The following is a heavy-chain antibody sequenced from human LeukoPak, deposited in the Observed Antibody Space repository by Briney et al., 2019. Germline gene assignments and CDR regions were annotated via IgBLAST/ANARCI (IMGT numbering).Heavy chain of an antibody. V-gene: IGHV3-30*03. CDR3: ARAGRADGDYHYFDY. J-gene: IGHJ4*02. CDR2: VSYDGSNK. CDR1: GFNFRDHW. Sequence: GGSLRLSCAVSGFNFRDHWMDWVRQAPGKGLEWVAAVSYDGSNKYYADSVRGRLTISRDNSKNTLYLQMNSLRAEDTAVYYCARAGRADGDYHYFDYWGQGTLVTVSS. D-gene: IGHD4-17*01.